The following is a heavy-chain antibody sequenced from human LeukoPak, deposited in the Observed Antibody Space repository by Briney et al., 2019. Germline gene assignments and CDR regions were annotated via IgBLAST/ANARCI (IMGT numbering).Heavy chain of an antibody. D-gene: IGHD3-10*01. J-gene: IGHJ4*02. CDR2: INAGNGNT. CDR1: GYTFSNYA. CDR3: ARVNTMIRGVTHFDH. V-gene: IGHV1-3*01. Sequence: GASVKVSCKASGYTFSNYAMHWVRQAPGQRLEWMGWINAGNGNTKYSQKFQGRVTITRDTSASTAYMELSSLRSADTAVYYCARVNTMIRGVTHFDHWGQGTLVTVSS.